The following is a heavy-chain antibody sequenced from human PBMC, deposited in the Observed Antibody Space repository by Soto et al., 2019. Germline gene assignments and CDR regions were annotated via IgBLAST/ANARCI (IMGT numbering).Heavy chain of an antibody. CDR2: INPNSGGT. V-gene: IGHV1-2*02. D-gene: IGHD3-3*01. J-gene: IGHJ6*02. CDR1: GYTFTGYY. Sequence: ASVKVSCKASGYTFTGYYMHWVRQAPGQGLEWMGWINPNSGGTNYAQKFQGRVTMTRDTSISTAYMELSRLRSDDTAVYYCAKDQTKAPYYDFWTSYSSRESPYYYGMDVWGQGTTVTVSS. CDR3: AKDQTKAPYYDFWTSYSSRESPYYYGMDV.